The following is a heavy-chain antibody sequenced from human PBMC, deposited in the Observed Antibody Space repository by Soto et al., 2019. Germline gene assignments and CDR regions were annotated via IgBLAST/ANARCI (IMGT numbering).Heavy chain of an antibody. CDR3: ARDWMDSGFDY. CDR2: INGGNGKT. J-gene: IGHJ4*02. D-gene: IGHD3-10*01. V-gene: IGHV1-3*01. CDR1: GYTFSNYA. Sequence: QVHLVQSGAELKKPGASVKISCKTSGYTFSNYAIHWVRQAPGQRLESVGWINGGNGKTRYSERLQGRVTITRDTSATTAYMELNSLTFEDTAVYYCARDWMDSGFDYWGQGTLVTVSS.